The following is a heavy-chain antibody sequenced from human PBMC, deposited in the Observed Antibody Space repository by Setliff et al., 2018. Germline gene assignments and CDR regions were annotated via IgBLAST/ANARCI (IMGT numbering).Heavy chain of an antibody. V-gene: IGHV3-23*01. J-gene: IGHJ3*02. Sequence: PGGSLRLSCAASGFSFSSYAVSWVRQAPGKGLEWVSTVNDNGRTTYYPNSVKGQFTISRDNSKNTLYLQMNNLRAEDTALYYCVRRGGTAGQGAFDIWGQGTMVTV. D-gene: IGHD6-19*01. CDR2: VNDNGRTT. CDR3: VRRGGTAGQGAFDI. CDR1: GFSFSSYA.